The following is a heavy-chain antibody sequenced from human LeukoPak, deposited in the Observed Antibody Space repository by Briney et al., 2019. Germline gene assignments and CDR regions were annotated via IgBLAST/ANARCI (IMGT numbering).Heavy chain of an antibody. CDR3: ARDNQYGSGSYPIDY. D-gene: IGHD3-10*01. CDR1: GGSISSSSYY. J-gene: IGHJ4*02. Sequence: SETLSLTCTVSGGSISSSSYYWGWIRQPPGKGLEWIGSIYYSGSTYYNPSPKSRVTISVDTSKNQFSLKLSSVTAADTAVYYCARDNQYGSGSYPIDYWGQGTLVTVSS. CDR2: IYYSGST. V-gene: IGHV4-39*07.